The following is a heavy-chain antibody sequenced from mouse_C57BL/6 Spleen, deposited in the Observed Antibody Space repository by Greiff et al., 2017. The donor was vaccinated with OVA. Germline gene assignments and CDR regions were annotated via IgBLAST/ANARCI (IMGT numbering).Heavy chain of an antibody. CDR3: ARLGHGAGYAY. Sequence: VQLQQSGAELVKPGASVKISCKASGYSFTGYYMHWVKQSSEKSLEWIGEINPYTGGTSYNQKFKGKATLTVDKSSSTAYKQLKSLTSEDSAVYYYARLGHGAGYAYWGQGALVTVAA. CDR1: GYSFTGYY. J-gene: IGHJ3*01. CDR2: INPYTGGT. D-gene: IGHD4-1*01. V-gene: IGHV1-43*01.